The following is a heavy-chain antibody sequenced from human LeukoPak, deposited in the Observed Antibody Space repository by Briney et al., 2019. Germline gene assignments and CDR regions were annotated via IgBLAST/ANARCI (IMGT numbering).Heavy chain of an antibody. CDR1: GFTFSNAW. CDR3: TRQKPGLWFGPYGMDV. CDR2: IKSKTDGGTT. D-gene: IGHD3-10*01. V-gene: IGHV3-15*01. J-gene: IGHJ6*04. Sequence: KPGGSLRLSCAASGFTFSNAWMSWVRQAPGKGLEWVGRIKSKTDGGTTDYAAPVKGRFTISRDDSKNTLYLQMNSLKTEDTAVYCCTRQKPGLWFGPYGMDVWGKGTTVTVSS.